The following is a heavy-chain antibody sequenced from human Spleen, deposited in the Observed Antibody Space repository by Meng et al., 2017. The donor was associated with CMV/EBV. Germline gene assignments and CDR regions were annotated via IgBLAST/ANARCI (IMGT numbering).Heavy chain of an antibody. CDR2: IIAIFGTA. CDR1: GGTFSSYA. CDR3: ARGEMATGGWWFDP. V-gene: IGHV1-69*05. J-gene: IGHJ5*02. Sequence: ASGGTFSSYAISWVRQAPGQGLEWMGGIIAIFGTAKYAQKFQGRVTITTDESTSTAYMELSSLRSEDTAVYYCARGEMATGGWWFDPWGQGTLVTVSS. D-gene: IGHD5-24*01.